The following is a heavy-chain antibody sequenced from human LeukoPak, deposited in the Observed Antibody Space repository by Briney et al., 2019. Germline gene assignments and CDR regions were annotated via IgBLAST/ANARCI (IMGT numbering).Heavy chain of an antibody. CDR2: ISYDGSNK. D-gene: IGHD1-26*01. CDR1: GFTFSTYA. J-gene: IGHJ4*02. V-gene: IGHV3-30*18. Sequence: GRSLRLFCAASGFTFSTYAIHWVRQAPGKGLEWVTVISYDGSNKYYADSVKGRFTISRDNSKNTLYLQMNSLSAEDTAVYYCAKALQGYSGSYTLDYWGQGTLVTVSS. CDR3: AKALQGYSGSYTLDY.